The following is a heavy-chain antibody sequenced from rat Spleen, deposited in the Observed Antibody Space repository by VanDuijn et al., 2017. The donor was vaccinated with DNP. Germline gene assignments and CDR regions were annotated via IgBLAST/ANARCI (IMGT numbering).Heavy chain of an antibody. CDR1: GFTFNNYW. J-gene: IGHJ4*01. D-gene: IGHD1-12*02. CDR3: TVTMMVLITTDYYVMDA. CDR2: ITNTGGST. Sequence: EVQLVESGGGLVQPGRSLKLSCVASGFTFNNYWMTWIRQAPGKGLEWVASITNTGGSTYYPDSVKGRFTISRDNAKSTLYLQMNSLRSEDTATYYCTVTMMVLITTDYYVMDAWGQGASVTVSS. V-gene: IGHV5-31*01.